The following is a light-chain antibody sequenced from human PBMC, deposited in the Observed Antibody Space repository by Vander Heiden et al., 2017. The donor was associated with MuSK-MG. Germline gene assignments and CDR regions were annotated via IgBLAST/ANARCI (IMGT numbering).Light chain of an antibody. J-gene: IGKJ4*01. CDR1: QDISNY. Sequence: GDRVTITCQASQDISNYLNWYQQKPGKAPKLLIYDASNLETGVPSRFSGSGSGTDFTFTISSLQPEDIATYYFQQYDNLLTFGGGTKVEIK. V-gene: IGKV1-33*01. CDR2: DAS. CDR3: QQYDNLLT.